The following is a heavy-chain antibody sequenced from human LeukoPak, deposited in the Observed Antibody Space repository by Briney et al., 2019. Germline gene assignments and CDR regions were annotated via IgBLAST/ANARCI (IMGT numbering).Heavy chain of an antibody. D-gene: IGHD5-18*01. V-gene: IGHV1-69*13. CDR1: GGTFSSNA. J-gene: IGHJ4*02. CDR3: ARVNDTAMDYFDY. Sequence: VASVKVSCKASGGTFSSNAISWVRQAPGQGLEWMGGIIPIFGTANYAQKFQGRVTITADESTSTAYMELSSLRSEDTAVYYCARVNDTAMDYFDYWGQGTLVTVSS. CDR2: IIPIFGTA.